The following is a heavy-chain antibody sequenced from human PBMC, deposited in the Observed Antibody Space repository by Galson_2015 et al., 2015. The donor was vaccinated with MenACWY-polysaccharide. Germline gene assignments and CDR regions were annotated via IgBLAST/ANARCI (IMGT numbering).Heavy chain of an antibody. Sequence: SVKVFCKTSGYKFTNYDINWVRQATRQGLEWMGWMNPNSGNTGYAQKFQGRVTMTSSSAMATAYMELNNLRSDDTAVYYCARIIARKYTFADSWGQGTLVTVSS. V-gene: IGHV1-8*01. D-gene: IGHD2-21*01. CDR3: ARIIARKYTFADS. CDR2: MNPNSGNT. CDR1: GYKFTNYD. J-gene: IGHJ4*02.